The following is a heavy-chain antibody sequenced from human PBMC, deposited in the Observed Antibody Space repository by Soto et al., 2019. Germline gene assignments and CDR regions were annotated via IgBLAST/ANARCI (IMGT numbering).Heavy chain of an antibody. Sequence: GGSLRLSCAASGFTFSSYGIHWVRQAPGKGLEWVAVIWYDGSNKNYADSVKGRFTISRDNSKNTLYLQMNSLRAEDTAVYFCVREEQQLEQRMDYWGQGTLVTVSS. J-gene: IGHJ4*02. CDR1: GFTFSSYG. V-gene: IGHV3-33*01. CDR3: VREEQQLEQRMDY. CDR2: IWYDGSNK. D-gene: IGHD6-13*01.